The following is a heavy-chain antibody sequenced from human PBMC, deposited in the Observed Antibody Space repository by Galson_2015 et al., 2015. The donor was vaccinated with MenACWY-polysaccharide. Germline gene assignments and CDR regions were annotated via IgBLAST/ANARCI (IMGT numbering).Heavy chain of an antibody. Sequence: SLRLSCAASGFTFSDYWMNWVRQTPGKGLEWVAVIKQDGSEKYYVDSVKGRFTISRDNAKHSLYLQMSSLRAEDTAVFYCARGRVVGSSVAVAYWGQGTLVSVSS. CDR3: ARGRVVGSSVAVAY. V-gene: IGHV3-7*01. CDR2: IKQDGSEK. D-gene: IGHD1-26*01. CDR1: GFTFSDYW. J-gene: IGHJ4*02.